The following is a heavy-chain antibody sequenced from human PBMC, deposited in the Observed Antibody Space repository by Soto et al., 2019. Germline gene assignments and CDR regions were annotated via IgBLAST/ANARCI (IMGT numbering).Heavy chain of an antibody. J-gene: IGHJ3*02. V-gene: IGHV3-21*01. Sequence: EVQLVESGGGLVKPGGSLRLSCAASGFTFSSYSMNWVRQAPGKGLEWVSSISSSSSYIYYADSVKGRFTISRDNAKNSLYLQMNSLRAEDTAVYYCARGARTCRGPAACAFDIWGQGTMFTVSA. D-gene: IGHD2-8*01. CDR1: GFTFSSYS. CDR3: ARGARTCRGPAACAFDI. CDR2: ISSSSSYI.